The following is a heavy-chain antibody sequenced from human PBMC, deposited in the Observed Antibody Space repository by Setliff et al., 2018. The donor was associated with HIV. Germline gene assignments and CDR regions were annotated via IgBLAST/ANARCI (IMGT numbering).Heavy chain of an antibody. CDR3: AREGGTDRFFDY. Sequence: SETLSLTCSVSNGSISNYYWTWIRQPAGKGLEWIGRIHASGITNYNPSLKSRVNMSLDTSENYFSLNLTSVTAADTAVYYCAREGGTDRFFDYWGQGTPVTSPQ. V-gene: IGHV4-4*07. CDR1: NGSISNYY. CDR2: IHASGIT. J-gene: IGHJ4*01. D-gene: IGHD1-1*01.